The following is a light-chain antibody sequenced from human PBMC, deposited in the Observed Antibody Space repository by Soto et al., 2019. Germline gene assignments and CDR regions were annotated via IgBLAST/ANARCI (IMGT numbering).Light chain of an antibody. CDR1: SNDVGAYNY. Sequence: QSVLTQPASVSGSPGQSITISCTGTSNDVGAYNYVSWYQQHPGKAPKLMISEVSNRPSGISNRFSGSKSGNTASLTISGLEAEDEADYYCNSDTISSTWVFGGGTKLTVL. CDR2: EVS. CDR3: NSDTISSTWV. J-gene: IGLJ3*02. V-gene: IGLV2-14*01.